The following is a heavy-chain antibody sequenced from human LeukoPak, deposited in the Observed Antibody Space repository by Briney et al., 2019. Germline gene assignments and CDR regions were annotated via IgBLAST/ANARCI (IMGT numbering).Heavy chain of an antibody. J-gene: IGHJ4*02. CDR3: ARGSTYYDSSGQVPFDY. D-gene: IGHD3-22*01. CDR1: GFTFSSYA. V-gene: IGHV3-48*01. Sequence: QSGGSLRLSCAASGFTFSSYAMSWVRQAPGKGLEWVSYISSSSTIYYADSVKGRFTISRDNAKNSLYLQMNSLRAEDTAVYYCARGSTYYDSSGQVPFDYWGQGTLVTVSS. CDR2: ISSSSTI.